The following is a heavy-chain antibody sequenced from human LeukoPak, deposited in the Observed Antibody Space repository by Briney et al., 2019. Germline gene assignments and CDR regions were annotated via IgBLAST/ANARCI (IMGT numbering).Heavy chain of an antibody. Sequence: GGSLRLSCAASGFTFSSYAMHWVRQAPGKGLEWVAVISYDGSNKYYADSVKGRFTISRDNSKNTLYLQMNSLRAEDTAVYYCVAATPHLDYWGQGTLVTVSS. J-gene: IGHJ4*02. V-gene: IGHV3-30-3*01. CDR1: GFTFSSYA. D-gene: IGHD6-13*01. CDR3: VAATPHLDY. CDR2: ISYDGSNK.